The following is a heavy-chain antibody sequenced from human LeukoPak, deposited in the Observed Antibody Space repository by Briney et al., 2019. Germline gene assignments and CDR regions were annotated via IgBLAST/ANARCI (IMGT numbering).Heavy chain of an antibody. J-gene: IGHJ4*02. CDR1: GFSFSSYA. CDR2: ISVGGSNT. D-gene: IGHD2-15*01. CDR3: AKAPVTTCSGAYCYPFDY. Sequence: GGSLRLSCAASGFSFSSYAMTWIRQAPGKGLEWVSGISVGGSNTYYADSVKGRFTISRDNSKNTLYLQMNSLRAEDAAVYYCAKAPVTTCSGAYCYPFDYWGQGTLVTVSS. V-gene: IGHV3-23*01.